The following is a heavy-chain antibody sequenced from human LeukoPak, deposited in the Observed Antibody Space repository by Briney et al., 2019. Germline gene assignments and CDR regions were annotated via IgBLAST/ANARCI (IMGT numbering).Heavy chain of an antibody. V-gene: IGHV3-11*04. J-gene: IGHJ4*02. CDR2: ISSSGSTV. CDR1: GFTFSDYY. D-gene: IGHD3-22*01. Sequence: PGGSLRLSCAASGFTFSDYYMSWIRQAPGKGLEWVSYISSSGSTVYYPDSVKGRFTISRDNAKNSLYLQMNSLRAEDTAVYYCARGHDSGGYPLVAYWGQGTLVTVSS. CDR3: ARGHDSGGYPLVAY.